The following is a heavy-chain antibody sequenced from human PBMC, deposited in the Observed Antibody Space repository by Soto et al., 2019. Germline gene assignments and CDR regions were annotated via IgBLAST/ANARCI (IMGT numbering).Heavy chain of an antibody. J-gene: IGHJ4*02. CDR2: ISYDGSNK. CDR3: ARDHGSGSYGGDY. D-gene: IGHD3-10*01. CDR1: GFTFSSYG. V-gene: IGHV3-30*03. Sequence: QVQLVESGGGVVQPGRSLRLSCAASGFTFSSYGMHWVRQAPGKGLEWVAVISYDGSNKYYADSVKGRFTISRDNSKNTLYLQMNSLRAEDTAVYYCARDHGSGSYGGDYWGQGTLVTVSS.